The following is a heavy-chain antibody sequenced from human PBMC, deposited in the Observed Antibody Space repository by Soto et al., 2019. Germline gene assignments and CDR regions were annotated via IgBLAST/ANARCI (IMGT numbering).Heavy chain of an antibody. CDR1: GFTFSSYA. Sequence: QVQLVESGGGVVQPGRSLRLSCAASGFTFSSYAMHWVRQAPGKGLEWVAVISYDGRNKYYADSVKGRFTISRDNSKNTLYLQMNSLRAEDTAVYYCARDLEVAVAGAWGQGTLVTVSS. J-gene: IGHJ5*02. CDR3: ARDLEVAVAGA. V-gene: IGHV3-30*04. CDR2: ISYDGRNK. D-gene: IGHD6-19*01.